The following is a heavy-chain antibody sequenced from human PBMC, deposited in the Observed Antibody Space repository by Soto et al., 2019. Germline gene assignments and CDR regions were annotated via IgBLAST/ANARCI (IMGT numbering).Heavy chain of an antibody. Sequence: QVQLVESGGGVVQPGRSPRLSCAASGFTFSNFGMHWVRQAPGKGLEWVAAISSDGGDKYYSHSVKDRFTVSRDNSRHTMFLQMNSLRVEDTAVYYCVKGSDVARQELERWGQGILVTVSS. CDR3: VKGSDVARQELER. CDR2: ISSDGGDK. D-gene: IGHD1-1*01. CDR1: GFTFSNFG. V-gene: IGHV3-30*18. J-gene: IGHJ4*02.